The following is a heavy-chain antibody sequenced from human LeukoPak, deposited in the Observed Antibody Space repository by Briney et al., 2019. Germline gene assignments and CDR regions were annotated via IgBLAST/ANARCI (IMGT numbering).Heavy chain of an antibody. D-gene: IGHD3-10*01. V-gene: IGHV3-30*18. Sequence: GGSLRLSCAASGFTFSSYGMHWVRQAPGKGLEWVAVISYDGSNKYYADSVKGRFTISRDNSKNTLYLQMNSLRAEDTAVYYCAKAARWGSGVNSYYFDYWGQGTLVTVSS. CDR3: AKAARWGSGVNSYYFDY. CDR2: ISYDGSNK. J-gene: IGHJ4*02. CDR1: GFTFSSYG.